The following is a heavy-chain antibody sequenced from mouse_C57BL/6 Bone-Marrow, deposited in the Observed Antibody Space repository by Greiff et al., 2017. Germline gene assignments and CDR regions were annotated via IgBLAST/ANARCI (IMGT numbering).Heavy chain of an antibody. CDR2: ISYDGSN. V-gene: IGHV3-6*01. D-gene: IGHD2-12*01. CDR1: GYSITSGYY. Sequence: EVKLLESGPGLVKPSQSLSLTCSVTGYSITSGYYWNWIRQFPGNKLEWMGYISYDGSNNYNPSLKNRISITRDTSKNQCFLKLNSVTTEDTATYYCASNSHYAMDYWGQGTSVTVSS. J-gene: IGHJ4*01. CDR3: ASNSHYAMDY.